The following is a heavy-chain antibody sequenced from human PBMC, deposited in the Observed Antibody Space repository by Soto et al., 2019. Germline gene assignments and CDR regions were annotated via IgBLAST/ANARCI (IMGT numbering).Heavy chain of an antibody. Sequence: SETLSLTCTVSGGSISSGGYYWSWVRHHPGKGLEWIGYIYYSGSTYYNPSLKSRVTISVDTSKNQFSLKLSSVTAADTAVYYCARGYCSGGSCYDYWGQGTLVTVSS. D-gene: IGHD2-15*01. CDR1: GGSISSGGYY. CDR3: ARGYCSGGSCYDY. CDR2: IYYSGST. V-gene: IGHV4-31*03. J-gene: IGHJ4*02.